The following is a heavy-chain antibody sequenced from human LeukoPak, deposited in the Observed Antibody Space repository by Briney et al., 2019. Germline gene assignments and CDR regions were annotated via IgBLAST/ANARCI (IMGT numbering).Heavy chain of an antibody. V-gene: IGHV4-59*01. CDR2: IYYSGST. Sequence: SETLSLTCTVSGGSLSSYYWSWIRQPPGKGLEWIGYIYYSGSTNYNPSLKSRVTISVDTSKNQFSLKLSSVTAADTAVYYCAGEIAARPYYYDGMDVWGQGATVTVSS. CDR3: AGEIAARPYYYDGMDV. D-gene: IGHD6-6*01. CDR1: GGSLSSYY. J-gene: IGHJ6*02.